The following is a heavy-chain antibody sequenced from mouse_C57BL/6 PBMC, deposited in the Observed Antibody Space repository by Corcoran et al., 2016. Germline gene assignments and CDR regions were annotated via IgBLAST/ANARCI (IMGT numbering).Heavy chain of an antibody. CDR1: GYTFTSYW. V-gene: IGHV1-59*01. J-gene: IGHJ2*01. CDR2: IDPSDSYT. CDR3: ARADYGSSSADY. D-gene: IGHD1-1*01. Sequence: QVQLQQPGAELVRPGTSVKLSCKASGYTFTSYWMHWVKQRPGQGLKWIGVIDPSDSYTNYNQKFKGKATLTVDTSSSTAYMQLSSLTSEDSAVYYCARADYGSSSADYWGQGTTLTVSS.